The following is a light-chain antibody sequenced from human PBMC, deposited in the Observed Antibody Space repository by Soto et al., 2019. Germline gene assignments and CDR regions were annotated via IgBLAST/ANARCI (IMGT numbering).Light chain of an antibody. J-gene: IGLJ3*02. V-gene: IGLV7-46*01. CDR1: TGDVTSAHY. CDR2: DAS. CDR3: FLSYGGTNWV. Sequence: QAVVTQEPSLTVSPVGTVTLTCGSSTGDVTSAHYPSWLQQKPGHAPKTLIYDASNKHSWTPARFSGSLLGGKAALTLSGAQTADEADYYCFLSYGGTNWVSGGGPQLTFL.